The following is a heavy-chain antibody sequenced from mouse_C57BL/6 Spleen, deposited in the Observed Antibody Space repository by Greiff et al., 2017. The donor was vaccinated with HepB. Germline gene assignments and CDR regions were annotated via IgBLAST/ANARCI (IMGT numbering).Heavy chain of an antibody. CDR2: IDPSDSET. J-gene: IGHJ4*01. CDR3: ARHDYYAMDY. V-gene: IGHV1-52*01. CDR1: GYTFTSYW. Sequence: VQLQQPGAELVRPGSSVKLSCKASGYTFTSYWMHWVKQRPIQGLEWIGNIDPSDSETHYNQKFKDKATLTVDKSSSTAYMQLSSLTSEDSAVYYCARHDYYAMDYWGQGTSVTVSS.